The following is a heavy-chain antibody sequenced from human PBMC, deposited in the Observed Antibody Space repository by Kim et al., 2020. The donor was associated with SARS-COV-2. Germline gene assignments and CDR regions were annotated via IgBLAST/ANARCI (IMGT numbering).Heavy chain of an antibody. J-gene: IGHJ4*02. V-gene: IGHV3-9*01. CDR1: GFTFDDYA. Sequence: GGSLRLSCAASGFTFDDYAMHWVRQAPGKGLEWVSGISWNSGSIGYADSVKGRFTISRDNAKNSLYLQMNSLRAEDTALYYCAKDQKIAARPWGPFDYWGQGTLVTVSS. CDR2: ISWNSGSI. D-gene: IGHD6-6*01. CDR3: AKDQKIAARPWGPFDY.